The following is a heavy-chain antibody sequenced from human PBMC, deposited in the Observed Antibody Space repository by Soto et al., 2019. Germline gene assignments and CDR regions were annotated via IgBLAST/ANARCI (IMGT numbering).Heavy chain of an antibody. J-gene: IGHJ5*02. V-gene: IGHV4-30-4*01. Sequence: QMQLQESGPGLVKPSQTLSLTCTVSGGSISSGDYYWSWIRQPPGKGLEWIGYIYYSGSTNYNPSLKSRVTISVDTSKNQFSLKLSSVTAADTAVYYCARVRSRLLRFDPWGQGTLVTVSS. CDR1: GGSISSGDYY. CDR3: ARVRSRLLRFDP. CDR2: IYYSGST. D-gene: IGHD2-15*01.